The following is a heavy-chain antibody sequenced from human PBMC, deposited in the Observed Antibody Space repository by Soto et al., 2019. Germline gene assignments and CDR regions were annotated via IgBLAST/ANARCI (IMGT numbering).Heavy chain of an antibody. CDR1: GFTFSNAW. CDR2: IKSKTDGGTT. CDR3: TTDPYRIAAARGGWLDP. D-gene: IGHD6-13*01. J-gene: IGHJ5*02. Sequence: GGSLRLSCAASGFTFSNAWMSWVRQAPGKGLEWVGRIKSKTDGGTTDYAAPVKGRFTISRDDSKNTLYLQMNSLKAEDTAVYYCTTDPYRIAAARGGWLDPWGQGTLVTVYS. V-gene: IGHV3-15*01.